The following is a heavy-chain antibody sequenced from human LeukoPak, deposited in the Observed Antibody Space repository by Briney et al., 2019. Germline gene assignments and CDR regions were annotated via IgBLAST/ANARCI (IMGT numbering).Heavy chain of an antibody. CDR1: GFTFSSYS. J-gene: IGHJ4*02. Sequence: GGSLRLSCAASGFTFSSYSMNWVRQAPGKGLEWVSSISSSSSYIYYADSVKGRFTISRDNAKNSLYLQMNSLRAEDTAAYYCARETLGIAARRRGFDYWGQGTLVTVSS. D-gene: IGHD6-6*01. CDR2: ISSSSSYI. CDR3: ARETLGIAARRRGFDY. V-gene: IGHV3-21*01.